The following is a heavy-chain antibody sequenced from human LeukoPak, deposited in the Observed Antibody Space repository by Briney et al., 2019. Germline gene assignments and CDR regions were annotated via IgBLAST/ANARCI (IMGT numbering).Heavy chain of an antibody. Sequence: GGSLRLSCAASGFTFSSYAMSWVRQAPGKGLEWVSAISGSGGSTYYADSVKGRFTISRDNSKNTLYLQMNSLRAEDTAVYYCAKDRVPDIVVVVAARFDYWGQGTLVTVSP. V-gene: IGHV3-23*01. J-gene: IGHJ4*02. CDR2: ISGSGGST. CDR3: AKDRVPDIVVVVAARFDY. D-gene: IGHD2-15*01. CDR1: GFTFSSYA.